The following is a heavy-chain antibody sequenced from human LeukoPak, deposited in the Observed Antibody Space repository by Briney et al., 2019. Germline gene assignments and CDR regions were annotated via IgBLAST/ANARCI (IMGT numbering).Heavy chain of an antibody. CDR2: IYHSGST. V-gene: IGHV4-4*02. J-gene: IGHJ3*02. CDR1: GGSIGSSNW. CDR3: ASTTSPATYCGGDCYSAIFSSWAFDI. D-gene: IGHD2-21*02. Sequence: PSGTLSLTCAVSGGSIGSSNWWSWVRQPPGKGLEWIGEIYHSGSTNYNPSLKSRVTISVDKSKNQFSLKLSSVTAADTAVYYCASTTSPATYCGGDCYSAIFSSWAFDIWGQGTMVTVSS.